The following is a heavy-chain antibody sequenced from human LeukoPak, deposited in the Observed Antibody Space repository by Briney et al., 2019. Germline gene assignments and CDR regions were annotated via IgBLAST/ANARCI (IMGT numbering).Heavy chain of an antibody. Sequence: EGSLRLSCAASGFTVSSNYMSWVRQAPGKGLEWVSVIYSGGSTYYADSVKGRFTISRDNSKNTLYLQMNSLRAEDTAVYYCARDLVAAAGDYWGQGTLVTVSS. CDR3: ARDLVAAAGDY. D-gene: IGHD6-13*01. CDR2: IYSGGST. CDR1: GFTVSSNY. J-gene: IGHJ4*02. V-gene: IGHV3-53*01.